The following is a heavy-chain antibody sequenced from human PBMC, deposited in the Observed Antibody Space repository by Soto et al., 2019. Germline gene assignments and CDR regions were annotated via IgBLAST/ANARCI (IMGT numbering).Heavy chain of an antibody. Sequence: PGGSLRLSCAASGFTFSGSAMHWVRQASGKGLEWVGRIRSKVNSYATAYAASVKGRFTISRDDSKNTAYLQMNSLKTEDTAVYYCYERSSLEPRPSGYWGQGTRVTVSS. D-gene: IGHD6-6*01. V-gene: IGHV3-73*01. CDR1: GFTFSGSA. CDR3: YERSSLEPRPSGY. CDR2: IRSKVNSYAT. J-gene: IGHJ4*02.